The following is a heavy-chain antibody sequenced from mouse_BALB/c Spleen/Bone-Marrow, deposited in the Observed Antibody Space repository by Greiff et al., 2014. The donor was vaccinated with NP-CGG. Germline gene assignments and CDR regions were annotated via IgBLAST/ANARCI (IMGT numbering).Heavy chain of an antibody. V-gene: IGHV1-7*01. CDR3: ARSTGAMDY. Sequence: VQLQQSGAELAKPGASVKMPCKASGYTFTTYWMHWVKQRPGQGLEWIGFINPTTGYTECNQNFKDKASLTADKSSSTAYMQLSSLTSEDSAVYYCARSTGAMDYWGQGTSVTVSS. D-gene: IGHD3-2*01. CDR2: INPTTGYT. CDR1: GYTFTTYW. J-gene: IGHJ4*01.